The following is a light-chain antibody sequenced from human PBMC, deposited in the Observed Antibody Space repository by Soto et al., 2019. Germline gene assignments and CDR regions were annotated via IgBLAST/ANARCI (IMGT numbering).Light chain of an antibody. CDR3: SSYTGSSTLEV. Sequence: QSVMDRGSSVSAAPGQAGSISCPGTTSDFGGYISVSWYQQHPGKAPKLMIYEVSNRPSGVSNRFSGSKSGDTASLTISGLQAEDEADYYCSSYTGSSTLEVFGSGPKVTV. J-gene: IGLJ1*01. CDR2: EVS. V-gene: IGLV2-14*01. CDR1: TSDFGGYIS.